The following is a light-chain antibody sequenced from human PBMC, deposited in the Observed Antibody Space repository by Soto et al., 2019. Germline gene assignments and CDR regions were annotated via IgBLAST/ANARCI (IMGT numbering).Light chain of an antibody. CDR3: QSYDTSRRAWV. CDR2: GNN. Sequence: QSVLTQPPSVSGAPGQRVTISCTGGSSNIGAGYDVHWYRQFPGTAPKLLVYGNNNRPSGMSDRFSASKSGSSASLAITGLQAEDEADYYCQSYDTSRRAWVFGGGTKLTVL. J-gene: IGLJ3*02. CDR1: SSNIGAGYD. V-gene: IGLV1-40*01.